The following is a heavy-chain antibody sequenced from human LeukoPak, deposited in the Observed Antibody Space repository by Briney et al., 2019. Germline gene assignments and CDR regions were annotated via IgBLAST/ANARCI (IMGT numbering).Heavy chain of an antibody. CDR2: INPNSGGT. Sequence: APVKVSCKASGGTFINHPISWVRQAPGQGLEWMGWINPNSGGTNYAQKFQGRVTMTRDTSISTAYMELSRLRSDDTAVYYCARVHRQWLVFDYWGQGTLVTVSS. J-gene: IGHJ4*02. CDR1: GGTFINHP. V-gene: IGHV1-2*02. D-gene: IGHD6-19*01. CDR3: ARVHRQWLVFDY.